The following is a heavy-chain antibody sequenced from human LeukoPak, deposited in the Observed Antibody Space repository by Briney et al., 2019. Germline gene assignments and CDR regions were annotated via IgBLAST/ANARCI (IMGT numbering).Heavy chain of an antibody. CDR2: IYYTGST. CDR3: ARMASHDFWSGPYVY. J-gene: IGHJ4*02. D-gene: IGHD3-3*01. V-gene: IGHV4-39*07. CDR1: GVSITSATSY. Sequence: SETLSLTCTVSGVSITSATSYWGWIRQPPGKGLEWIGYIYYTGSTNYNPSLKSRVTISVDTSKNQFSLKLSSVTAADTAVYYCARMASHDFWSGPYVYWGQGTLVTVSS.